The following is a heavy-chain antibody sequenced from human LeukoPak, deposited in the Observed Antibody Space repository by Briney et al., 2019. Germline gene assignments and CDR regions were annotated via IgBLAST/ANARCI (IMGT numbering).Heavy chain of an antibody. D-gene: IGHD2-15*01. J-gene: IGHJ6*03. CDR2: INPNSGGT. CDR1: GYTFTGYY. V-gene: IGHV1-2*02. CDR3: ARVVVAATPYYYYYYYMDI. Sequence: ASVKVSCKASGYTFTGYYMHWVRQAPGQGLEWMGWINPNSGGTNYAQKFQGRVTMTRDTSISTAYMELSRLRSDDTAVYYCARVVVAATPYYYYYYYMDIRGQGTTVTVPS.